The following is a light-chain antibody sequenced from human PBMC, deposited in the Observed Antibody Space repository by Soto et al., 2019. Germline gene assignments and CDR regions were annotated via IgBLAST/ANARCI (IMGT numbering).Light chain of an antibody. Sequence: DIQMTQSPSSLSASVGDRVTITCRSSEDISTWLAWYQQKPGKAPKLLIYAASSLQSGVPSRFSGSGSGTDFTLTISRLEPEDFAVYYCQQYGSSPLTFAPRTKVDIK. CDR1: EDISTW. V-gene: IGKV1D-16*01. CDR3: QQYGSSPLT. J-gene: IGKJ3*01. CDR2: AAS.